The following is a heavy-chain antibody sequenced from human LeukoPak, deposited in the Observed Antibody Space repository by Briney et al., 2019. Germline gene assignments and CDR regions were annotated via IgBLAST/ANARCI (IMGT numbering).Heavy chain of an antibody. CDR1: GFTFSSYE. J-gene: IGHJ4*02. V-gene: IGHV3-48*03. Sequence: GGSLRLSCAASGFTFSSYEMNWVRQAPGKGLEWVSYISSSGSTIYYADSVKGRFTISRDNAKNSLYLQMNSLRAEDTAVYHCAMGGYSYGFRGGRFDYWGQGTLVTVSS. CDR2: ISSSGSTI. D-gene: IGHD5-18*01. CDR3: AMGGYSYGFRGGRFDY.